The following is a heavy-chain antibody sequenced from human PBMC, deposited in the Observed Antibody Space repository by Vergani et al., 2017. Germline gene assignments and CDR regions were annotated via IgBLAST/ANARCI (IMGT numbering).Heavy chain of an antibody. CDR2: IIPILGIA. CDR1: GGTFSSYT. D-gene: IGHD6-19*01. CDR3: ARASRYSRGWYEVGFDP. J-gene: IGHJ5*02. V-gene: IGHV1-69*02. Sequence: QVQLVQSGAEVKKPGSSVKVSCKASGGTFSSYTISWVRQAPGQGLEWMGRIIPILGIANYAQKFQGRVTITADKSTSTAYMELSSLRSEDTAVYYCARASRYSRGWYEVGFDPWGQGTLVTVSS.